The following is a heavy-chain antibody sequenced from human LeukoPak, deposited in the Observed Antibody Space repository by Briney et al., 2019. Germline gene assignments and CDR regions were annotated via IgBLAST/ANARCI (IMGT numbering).Heavy chain of an antibody. J-gene: IGHJ6*02. CDR2: IYPGDSDT. Sequence: GESLKISCKGSGYSFTSYWIGWVRQMPGKGLEWMGIIYPGDSDTRYSPSFQGQVTISADKSISTAYLQWSSLKASDTAMYYCARLGDGYKDYYYYGMDVWGQGTTVTVPS. V-gene: IGHV5-51*01. CDR1: GYSFTSYW. CDR3: ARLGDGYKDYYYYGMDV. D-gene: IGHD5-24*01.